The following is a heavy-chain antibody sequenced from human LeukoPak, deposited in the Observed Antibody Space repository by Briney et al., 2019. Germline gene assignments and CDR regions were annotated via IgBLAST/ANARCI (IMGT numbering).Heavy chain of an antibody. V-gene: IGHV3-23*01. CDR3: ARGLSLYY. CDR1: GFTFSAFA. Sequence: GGSLRLSCAASGFTFSAFAMTWVRQAPGKGLQWVSAISGIGGTTYYADSVKGRFTTSRDNSKNMLYLQLNSLRAEDTAVYYCARGLSLYYWGQGTLVTVSS. CDR2: ISGIGGTT. J-gene: IGHJ4*02. D-gene: IGHD3-16*01.